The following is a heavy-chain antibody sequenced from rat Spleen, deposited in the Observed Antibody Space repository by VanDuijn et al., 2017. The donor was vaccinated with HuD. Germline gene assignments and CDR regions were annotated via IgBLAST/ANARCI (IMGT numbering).Heavy chain of an antibody. J-gene: IGHJ2*01. D-gene: IGHD3-1*01. CDR2: MWYDGDT. CDR3: ARGSADY. V-gene: IGHV2-32*01. Sequence: QVQLKESGPGLVQPSQTLSLTCTVSGFSLTSNGVSWVRQPPGKGPEWMGRMWYDGDTAYNSGPKPRLSINRDTSKNQVFLKMNSLQTEDTAMYFCARGSADYWGQGVMVTVSS. CDR1: GFSLTSNG.